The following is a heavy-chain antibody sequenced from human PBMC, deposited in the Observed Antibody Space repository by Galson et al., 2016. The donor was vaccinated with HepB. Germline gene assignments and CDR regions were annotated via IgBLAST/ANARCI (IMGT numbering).Heavy chain of an antibody. D-gene: IGHD3-16*01. CDR2: IYYNGST. V-gene: IGHV4-61*01. CDR1: AGSVSSASYY. J-gene: IGHJ4*02. CDR3: ARLGVNRGESDY. Sequence: SETLSLTCTVSAGSVSSASYYWSWIRQPPGTGLGWIGYIYYNGSTTYNPSLKSRLTISVDTSKNQFSLKMTSVTAADTAVYYCARLGVNRGESDYWGQGTLVTVSS.